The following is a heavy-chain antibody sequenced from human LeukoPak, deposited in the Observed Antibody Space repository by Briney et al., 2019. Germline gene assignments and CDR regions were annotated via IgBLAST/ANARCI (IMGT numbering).Heavy chain of an antibody. D-gene: IGHD2-2*01. J-gene: IGHJ6*04. Sequence: PGGSLRLSCGGSGFILSDYRMDWVRQAPGKGLEWVSLITTTGDTKYYADSVEGRFTISRDNAKNSLSLQMNSLRADDTAVYYCVRDAKEGQLLDRSVWGKGTTVIVSS. CDR2: ITTTGDTK. CDR3: VRDAKEGQLLDRSV. V-gene: IGHV3-48*01. CDR1: GFILSDYR.